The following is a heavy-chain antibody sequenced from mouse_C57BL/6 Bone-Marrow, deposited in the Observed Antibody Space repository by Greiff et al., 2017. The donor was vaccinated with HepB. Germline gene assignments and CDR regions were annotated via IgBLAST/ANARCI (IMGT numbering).Heavy chain of an antibody. CDR3: ARIAPLYDYDEGFAY. CDR2: IWWDDDK. Sequence: QVTLKVSGPGILQPSQTLSLTCSFSGFSLSTFGMGVGWIRQPSGKGLEWLALIWWDDDKYYNPALKSRLTISKDTSKNQVCLKIANVDTADTATYYCARIAPLYDYDEGFAYWGQGTLVTVSA. D-gene: IGHD2-4*01. V-gene: IGHV8-8*01. J-gene: IGHJ3*01. CDR1: GFSLSTFGMG.